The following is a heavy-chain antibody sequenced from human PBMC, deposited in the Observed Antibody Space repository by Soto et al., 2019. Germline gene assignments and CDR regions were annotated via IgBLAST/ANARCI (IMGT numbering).Heavy chain of an antibody. V-gene: IGHV4-59*08. J-gene: IGHJ4*02. CDR1: GGSISSYY. CDR3: ARHRSVTPFYFDD. Sequence: SETLSLTCTVSGGSISSYYWSWIRQPPGKGLEWIGYISYSGNINYNPSLKSRVTISLDTSKNHFSLKLSSVTAADTAVYYCARHRSVTPFYFDDWGQGTLVTVSS. CDR2: ISYSGNI. D-gene: IGHD2-21*02.